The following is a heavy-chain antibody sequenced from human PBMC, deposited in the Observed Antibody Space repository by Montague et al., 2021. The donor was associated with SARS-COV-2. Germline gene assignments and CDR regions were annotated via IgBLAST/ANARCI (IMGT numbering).Heavy chain of an antibody. Sequence: EILSLTCTVSGGSISSSNYYWDWIRQPPGKGLERIGSIYDSGSTYYXXXLKSRVTISVDTSKNHFSLKLSSVTAADTAVYYCARRGRKLLPVATTIGGFDIWGQGTMVTVSS. J-gene: IGHJ3*02. CDR1: GGSISSSNYY. CDR3: ARRGRKLLPVATTIGGFDI. CDR2: IYDSGST. V-gene: IGHV4-39*02. D-gene: IGHD5-12*01.